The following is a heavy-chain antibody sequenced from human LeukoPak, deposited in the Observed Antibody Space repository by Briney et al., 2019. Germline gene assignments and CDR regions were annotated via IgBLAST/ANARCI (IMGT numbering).Heavy chain of an antibody. V-gene: IGHV7-4-1*02. CDR2: INTNAGNP. Sequence: ASVKVSCKVSGYTFTSHGINWVRQAPGLGLEWMGWINTNAGNPTYAQGFTGRFVFSLDTSVSTAYLQINSLKAEDTAVYYCARGEWLFDYWGQGTLVTVSS. J-gene: IGHJ4*02. D-gene: IGHD3-3*01. CDR1: GYTFTSHG. CDR3: ARGEWLFDY.